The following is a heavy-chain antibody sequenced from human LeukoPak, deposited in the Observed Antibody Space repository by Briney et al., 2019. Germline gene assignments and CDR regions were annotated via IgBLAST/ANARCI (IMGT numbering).Heavy chain of an antibody. Sequence: SGGSLRLSCGASGFTFSSCWMSWVRQAPEKGLEWVANIKPDGSGEFYVDSVKDRFTVSRDNAKNPLYLQMNSLRDEDTAVYYCARGDSSGWSFDPWGQGTLVTVSS. J-gene: IGHJ5*02. CDR2: IKPDGSGE. V-gene: IGHV3-7*01. CDR1: GFTFSSCW. D-gene: IGHD6-19*01. CDR3: ARGDSSGWSFDP.